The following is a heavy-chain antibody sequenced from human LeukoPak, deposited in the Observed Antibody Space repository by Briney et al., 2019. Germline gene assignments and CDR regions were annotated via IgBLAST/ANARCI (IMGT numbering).Heavy chain of an antibody. Sequence: GGSLRLSCAASGFTFSSYAMSWVRQAPGKGLEWVSAISGSGGSTYYADSVKGRFTISRDNSKNTLYLQMNSLRAEDTAVYYCANLGLRRGSCFDYWGQGILVTVSS. CDR3: ANLGLRRGSCFDY. D-gene: IGHD2-15*01. J-gene: IGHJ4*02. V-gene: IGHV3-23*01. CDR2: ISGSGGST. CDR1: GFTFSSYA.